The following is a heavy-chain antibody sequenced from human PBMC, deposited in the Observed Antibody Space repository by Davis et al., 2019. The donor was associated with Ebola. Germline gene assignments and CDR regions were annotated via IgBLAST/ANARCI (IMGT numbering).Heavy chain of an antibody. CDR3: ARGAVY. J-gene: IGHJ4*02. CDR2: IYYSGST. V-gene: IGHV4-39*01. CDR1: ASSISRSTYP. D-gene: IGHD6-19*01. Sequence: MPSETLSLTCTVSASSISRSTYPWGWIRQPPGRGLVWIWSIYYSGSTYYNPSLKSRVTISVDTSKNQFSLKLRSVTAAETAVYYCARGAVYWGQGILVTASS.